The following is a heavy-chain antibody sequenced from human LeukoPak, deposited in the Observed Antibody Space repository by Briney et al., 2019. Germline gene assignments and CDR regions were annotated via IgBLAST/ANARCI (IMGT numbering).Heavy chain of an antibody. V-gene: IGHV4-39*07. CDR2: IYYSGST. D-gene: IGHD3-22*01. CDR1: GGSISSSSYY. J-gene: IGHJ4*02. Sequence: SETLSLTCTVSGGSISSSSYYWGWIRQPPGKGLEWIGSIYYSGSTYYNPSLKSRVTISVDTSKNQFSLKLSSVTAADTAVYYCARDSRMIVIYYFDYWGQGTLVTVSS. CDR3: ARDSRMIVIYYFDY.